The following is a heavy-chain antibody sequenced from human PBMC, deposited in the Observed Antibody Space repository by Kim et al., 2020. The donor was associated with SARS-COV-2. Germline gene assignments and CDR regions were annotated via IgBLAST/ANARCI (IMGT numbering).Heavy chain of an antibody. V-gene: IGHV3-7*01. Sequence: GGSLRLSCAASGFTFSSYCMSWVRQVPGKGLEWVAKINQDGTENYYVDSVKGRYTVSRDSAKNSLYLQMNSLRAEDTAVYFCARGRGDWSIFDFCGQGILVTVSS. CDR2: INQDGTEN. CDR1: GFTFSSYC. J-gene: IGHJ4*02. CDR3: ARGRGDWSIFDF. D-gene: IGHD3-9*01.